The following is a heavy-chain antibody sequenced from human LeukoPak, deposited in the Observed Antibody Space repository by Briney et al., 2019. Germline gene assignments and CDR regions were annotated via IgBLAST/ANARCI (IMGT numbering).Heavy chain of an antibody. D-gene: IGHD5-18*01. Sequence: PGGSLRLSCAASGFTFSSYWMHWVRQAPGKGLVWVSRMNSDGSSTSYADSVKGRFTISRDNAKNTLYLQMNSLRAEDTAVYYCASLRYSYDDYWGQGTLVTVSS. CDR1: GFTFSSYW. J-gene: IGHJ4*02. CDR2: MNSDGSST. CDR3: ASLRYSYDDY. V-gene: IGHV3-74*01.